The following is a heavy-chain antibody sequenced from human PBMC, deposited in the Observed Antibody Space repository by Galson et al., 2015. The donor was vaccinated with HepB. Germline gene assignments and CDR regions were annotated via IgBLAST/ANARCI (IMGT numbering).Heavy chain of an antibody. CDR1: GGSLSSYA. V-gene: IGHV1-69*13. CDR2: INPMFGTA. J-gene: IGHJ4*02. D-gene: IGHD3-22*01. CDR3: AGGYLDGSGYFY. Sequence: SVKVSCKASGGSLSSYAINWVRQAPGQGLEWMAEINPMFGTANHAQKFQGRVTITADESTNTAHMEMRSLRPEDTAVYYCAGGYLDGSGYFYWGQGTLVTVSS.